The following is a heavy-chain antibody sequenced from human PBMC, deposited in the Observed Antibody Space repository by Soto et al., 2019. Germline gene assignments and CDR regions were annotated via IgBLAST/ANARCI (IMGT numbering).Heavy chain of an antibody. J-gene: IGHJ5*02. CDR1: GGPFNTFA. CDR3: ARSPRISGSCYSVVGSSDP. V-gene: IGHV1-69*01. D-gene: IGHD2-15*01. Sequence: QVQLVQSGAEVKKPGSSLKVSCKGSGGPFNTFAFTWLRQAPGQGFEWLGQINPILGRVNSAQNFQDRLTITASGSTSTAYMELSSLSSEDTAVYYCARSPRISGSCYSVVGSSDPWGQGTPVTAS. CDR2: INPILGRV.